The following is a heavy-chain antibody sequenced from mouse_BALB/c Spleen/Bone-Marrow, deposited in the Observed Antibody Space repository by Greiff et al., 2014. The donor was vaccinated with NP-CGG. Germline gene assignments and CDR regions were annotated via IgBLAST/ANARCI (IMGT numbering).Heavy chain of an antibody. D-gene: IGHD2-1*01. CDR3: ARHLYGNYGAMDY. Sequence: EVMLVESGGGLVQPGGSLKLSCATSGFTFSDYYMYWVRQTPEKRLEWVAYISNGGGSTYYPDTVKGRFTISRDNAENTLYLQMSRLKSEDTAMYYCARHLYGNYGAMDYWGQGTSVTVSS. CDR1: GFTFSDYY. CDR2: ISNGGGST. V-gene: IGHV5-12*02. J-gene: IGHJ4*01.